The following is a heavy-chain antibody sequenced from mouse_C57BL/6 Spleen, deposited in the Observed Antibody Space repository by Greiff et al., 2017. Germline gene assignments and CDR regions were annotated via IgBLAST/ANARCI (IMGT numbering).Heavy chain of an antibody. CDR1: GYTFTDYY. CDR2: INPNNGGT. V-gene: IGHV1-26*01. J-gene: IGHJ4*01. CDR3: ARGVSPLDY. Sequence: VQLQQSGPELVKPGASVKISCKASGYTFTDYYMNWVKQSHGKSLEWIGDINPNNGGTSYNQKFKGKATLTVDKSSSTAYMELRSLTSEDSAVYYCARGVSPLDYWGQGTSVTVSS.